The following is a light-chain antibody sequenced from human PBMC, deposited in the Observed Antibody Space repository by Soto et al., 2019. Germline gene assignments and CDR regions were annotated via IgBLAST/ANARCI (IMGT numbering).Light chain of an antibody. V-gene: IGKV3-20*01. Sequence: ELVLTQSPGTLSLSPGERATLSCRASQSVSNNYLAWYQQKPGQAPRLLIYGASNRATGIPARLSGSGSGTDFTLTSSRLEPEDFAVYYCQQYGSSGTFGQGTKVDIK. CDR2: GAS. CDR1: QSVSNNY. J-gene: IGKJ1*01. CDR3: QQYGSSGT.